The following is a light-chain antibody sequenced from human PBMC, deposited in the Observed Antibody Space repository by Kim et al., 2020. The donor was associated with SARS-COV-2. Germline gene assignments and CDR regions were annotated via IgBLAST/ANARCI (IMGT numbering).Light chain of an antibody. CDR3: LQHSDYPPT. CDR2: SAS. J-gene: IGKJ1*01. V-gene: IGKV1-17*01. Sequence: ASVRDIVTITCRASQGVVNDLSWYQQKPGKAPKRLIYSASKLQSWVPSRFSGSGSGTEFTLTIRSLQPEDFATYFCLQHSDYPPTFGQGTKVDIK. CDR1: QGVVND.